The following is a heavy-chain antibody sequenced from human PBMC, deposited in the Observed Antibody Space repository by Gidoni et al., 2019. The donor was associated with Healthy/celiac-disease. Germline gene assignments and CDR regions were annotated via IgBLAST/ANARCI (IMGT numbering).Heavy chain of an antibody. CDR3: ARGGAGIVGVPPSEY. D-gene: IGHD1-26*01. CDR1: GGSISSGGYY. J-gene: IGHJ4*02. Sequence: QVQLQESGPGLVKPSQTLSLTCTVSGGSISSGGYYWSWIRQPPGKALEWIGYIYYSGSTYYNPSLKSRVTISVDTSKNQFSLKLSSVTAADTAVYYCARGGAGIVGVPPSEYWGQGTLVTVSS. V-gene: IGHV4-31*03. CDR2: IYYSGST.